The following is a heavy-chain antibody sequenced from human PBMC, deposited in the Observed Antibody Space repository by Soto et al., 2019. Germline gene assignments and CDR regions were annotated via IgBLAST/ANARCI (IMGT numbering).Heavy chain of an antibody. V-gene: IGHV3-23*01. CDR2: ISGSGGST. Sequence: EVQLLESGGGLVQPGGSLRLSCAASGFTFSSYAMSWVRQAPGKGLEWVSGISGSGGSTYYADSVKGRFTISRDNSKNSLYLQMHCLRAEDTAVYDCAKDRGGCSTTSCPPRLFDYWGQGTLVTVSS. CDR3: AKDRGGCSTTSCPPRLFDY. D-gene: IGHD2-2*01. CDR1: GFTFSSYA. J-gene: IGHJ4*02.